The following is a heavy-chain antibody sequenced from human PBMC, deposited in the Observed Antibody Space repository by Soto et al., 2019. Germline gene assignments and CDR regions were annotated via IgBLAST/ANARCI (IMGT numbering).Heavy chain of an antibody. D-gene: IGHD6-19*01. J-gene: IGHJ6*02. CDR3: ATPTHSSGGYYYYYGMDV. CDR2: FDPEDGET. V-gene: IGHV1-24*01. CDR1: GYTLTELS. Sequence: ASVKVSCKVSGYTLTELSMHWVRQAPGKGLEWMGGFDPEDGETIYAQKFQGRVTMTEDTSTDTAFMELSSLRSEDTAVYYCATPTHSSGGYYYYYGMDVWGQGTTVTVSS.